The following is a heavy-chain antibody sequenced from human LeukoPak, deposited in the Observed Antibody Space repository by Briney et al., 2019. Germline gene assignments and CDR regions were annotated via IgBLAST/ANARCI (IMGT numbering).Heavy chain of an antibody. CDR2: ISYDGSNK. D-gene: IGHD3-10*01. CDR1: GFTFSSFS. Sequence: PGGSLRLSCAATGFTFSSFSMHWVRQAPGKGLEWVAVISYDGSNKYYADSVKGRFTISRDNSKNTLYLQMNSLRAEDTAVYYCAKDRSGGSGSYPYYGMDVWGQGTTVTVSS. V-gene: IGHV3-30*18. J-gene: IGHJ6*02. CDR3: AKDRSGGSGSYPYYGMDV.